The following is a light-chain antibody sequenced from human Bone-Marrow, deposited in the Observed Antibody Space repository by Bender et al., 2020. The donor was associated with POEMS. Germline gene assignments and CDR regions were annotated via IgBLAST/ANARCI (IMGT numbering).Light chain of an antibody. CDR1: SSNIGTYS. CDR3: ASWDVSLNGWV. V-gene: IGLV1-44*01. Sequence: QSVLTQPPSASATPGQTVTISCSGSSSNIGTYSVNWYQQLPGAAPKLLIYSNDRRPSGVPDRFSGSKSGTSASLAISGLQSEDEAIYYCASWDVSLNGWVFGGGTKLTVL. CDR2: SND. J-gene: IGLJ3*02.